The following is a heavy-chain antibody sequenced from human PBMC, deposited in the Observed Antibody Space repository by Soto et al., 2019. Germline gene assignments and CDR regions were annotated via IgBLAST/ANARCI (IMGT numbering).Heavy chain of an antibody. CDR1: DGSISGNSYY. CDR2: IYYSGST. Sequence: PSETLSHSCTVSDGSISGNSYYWGWIRQPPGKGLEWIGSIYYSGSTYYNPSLKSRVTISVDTSKNQFSLKLSSVTAADTAVYYCARTHYYDSSGYYFDYWGQGTLVTVSS. V-gene: IGHV4-39*01. CDR3: ARTHYYDSSGYYFDY. J-gene: IGHJ4*02. D-gene: IGHD3-22*01.